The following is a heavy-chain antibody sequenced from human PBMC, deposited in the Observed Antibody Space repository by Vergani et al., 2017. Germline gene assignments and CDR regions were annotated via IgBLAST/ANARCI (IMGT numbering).Heavy chain of an antibody. CDR1: GGSISSSSYY. CDR2: IYYSGST. D-gene: IGHD5-24*01. CDR3: ARDPRDGYNYGYFDL. Sequence: QLQLQESGPGLVKPSETLSLTCTVSGGSISSSSYYWGWIRQPAGKGLEWIGSIYYSGSTYYNPSLKSRVTISVDTSKNQFSLKLSSVTAADTAVYYCARDPRDGYNYGYFDLWGRGTLVTVSS. J-gene: IGHJ2*01. V-gene: IGHV4-39*07.